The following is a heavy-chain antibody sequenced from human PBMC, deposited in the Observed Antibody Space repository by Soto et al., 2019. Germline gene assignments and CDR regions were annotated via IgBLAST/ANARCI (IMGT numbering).Heavy chain of an antibody. V-gene: IGHV4-4*02. CDR2: IYNSGST. Sequence: QVQLQESGPGLVKPSGTLSLTCAVSGGSISSNNWCSWVRQPPGKGLEWIGQIYNSGSTNYNPSLKSRVTISVDKSTNQFSLKLNSVTAADTALYYCARKLCSSWAPFDYWGQGTLVTVSS. CDR3: ARKLCSSWAPFDY. D-gene: IGHD6-13*01. J-gene: IGHJ4*02. CDR1: GGSISSNNW.